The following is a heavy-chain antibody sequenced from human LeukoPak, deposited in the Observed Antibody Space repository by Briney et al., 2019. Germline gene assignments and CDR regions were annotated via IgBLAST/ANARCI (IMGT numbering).Heavy chain of an antibody. CDR3: AREMYYYGSGSYDLFDY. V-gene: IGHV1-2*02. CDR2: INPNSGGT. CDR1: GYTFTSYD. Sequence: GASVKVSCKASGYTFTSYDINWVRQAPGQGLEWMRWINPNSGGTNYAQKFQGRVTMTRDTSISTAYMEVSRLRSDDTAVYYCAREMYYYGSGSYDLFDYWGQGTLVTVSS. D-gene: IGHD3-10*01. J-gene: IGHJ4*02.